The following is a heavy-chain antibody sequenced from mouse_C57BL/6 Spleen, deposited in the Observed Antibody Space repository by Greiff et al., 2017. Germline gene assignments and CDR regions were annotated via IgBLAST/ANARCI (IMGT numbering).Heavy chain of an antibody. CDR1: GYTFTSYW. D-gene: IGHD2-3*01. J-gene: IGHJ2*01. V-gene: IGHV1-69*01. CDR3: ARSGGWLLFDY. CDR2: IDPSDSYT. Sequence: VQLQQPGAELVMPGASVKLSCKASGYTFTSYWMHWVKQRPGQGLEWIGEIDPSDSYTNYNQKFKGKSTLTVDKSSSTAYMQLSRLTSEDAAVYYCARSGGWLLFDYWGQGTTLTVSS.